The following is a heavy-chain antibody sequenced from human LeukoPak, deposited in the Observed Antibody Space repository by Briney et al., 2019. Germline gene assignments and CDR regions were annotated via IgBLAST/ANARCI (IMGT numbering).Heavy chain of an antibody. J-gene: IGHJ4*02. CDR1: GFRFSDYI. D-gene: IGHD6-19*01. Sequence: PGGSLRLSCVASGFRFSDYIMHWVRQAPGRGLENVSAIRSDGSSTVYPNSVKGRFTISRDNSKSTLYLHLGSLRAEDTAVYYCTRRYGDHSGWAGYHDSWGQGTLVTVSS. CDR2: IRSDGSST. V-gene: IGHV3-64*01. CDR3: TRRYGDHSGWAGYHDS.